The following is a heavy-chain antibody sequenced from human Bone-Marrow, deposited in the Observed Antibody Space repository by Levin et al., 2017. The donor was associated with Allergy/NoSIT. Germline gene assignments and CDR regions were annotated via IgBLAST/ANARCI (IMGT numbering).Heavy chain of an antibody. CDR2: ISAYNGNT. J-gene: IGHJ4*02. CDR3: ARKDDYGDSPLDY. V-gene: IGHV1-18*01. Sequence: GESLKISCKASGYTFTSYGISWVRQAPGQGLEWMGWISAYNGNTNYAQKLQGRVTMTTDTSTSTAYMELRSLRSDDTAVYYCARKDDYGDSPLDYWGQGTLVTVSS. CDR1: GYTFTSYG. D-gene: IGHD4-17*01.